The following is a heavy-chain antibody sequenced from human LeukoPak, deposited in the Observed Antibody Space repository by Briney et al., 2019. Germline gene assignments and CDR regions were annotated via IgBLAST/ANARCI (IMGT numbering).Heavy chain of an antibody. CDR3: ARDLGLLWFGDPGGAFDI. Sequence: ASVKVSCKASGYTFTSYAMHWVRQAPGQRLEWMGWINAGNGNTKYSQKFQGRVTITRDTSASTAYMELSSLRSEDTAVYYCARDLGLLWFGDPGGAFDIWGQGTMVTVSS. CDR1: GYTFTSYA. V-gene: IGHV1-3*01. J-gene: IGHJ3*02. CDR2: INAGNGNT. D-gene: IGHD3-10*01.